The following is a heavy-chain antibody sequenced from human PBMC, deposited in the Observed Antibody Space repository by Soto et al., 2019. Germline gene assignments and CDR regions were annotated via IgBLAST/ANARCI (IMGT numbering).Heavy chain of an antibody. J-gene: IGHJ4*01. D-gene: IGHD2-21*02. CDR3: ARLPKGSVVTG. CDR2: ISSSSENI. Sequence: VRLVESGGGVVSPGGSLRLSCVGSGFSFRDHSMNWVRQPPGKGLQWISYISSSSENIYYADSVKGRFTVSRDNAKNTLFLQMNSLRDDDSAIYYCARLPKGSVVTGWGQGSLVTVSS. V-gene: IGHV3-48*02. CDR1: GFSFRDHS.